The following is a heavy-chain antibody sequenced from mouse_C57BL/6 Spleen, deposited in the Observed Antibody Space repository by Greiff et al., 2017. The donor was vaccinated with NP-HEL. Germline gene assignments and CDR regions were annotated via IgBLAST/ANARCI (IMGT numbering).Heavy chain of an antibody. V-gene: IGHV1-61*01. Sequence: QVQLQQPGAELVRPGSSVKLSCKASGYTFTSYWMDWVKQRPGQGLEWIGNIYPSDSETHYNQKFKDKATLTVDKSSSTAYMQLSSLTSEDSAVYYCARGYSNYIDYWGQGTTLTVSS. D-gene: IGHD2-5*01. J-gene: IGHJ2*01. CDR2: IYPSDSET. CDR3: ARGYSNYIDY. CDR1: GYTFTSYW.